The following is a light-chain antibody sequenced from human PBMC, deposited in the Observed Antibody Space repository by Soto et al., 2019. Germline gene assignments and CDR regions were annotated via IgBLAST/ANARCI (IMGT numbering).Light chain of an antibody. CDR3: HQYFSTPPI. Sequence: DILMTQSPASLAVSLGGMATINCTSSQSISPKSNNRNYLAWYQQKPGQPPKLLIYWASTRESGVPDRFSGSGSGTDFTLTISSLQAEDVAVYFCHQYFSTPPIFGGGTKVDIK. CDR2: WAS. V-gene: IGKV4-1*01. CDR1: QSISPKSNNRNY. J-gene: IGKJ4*01.